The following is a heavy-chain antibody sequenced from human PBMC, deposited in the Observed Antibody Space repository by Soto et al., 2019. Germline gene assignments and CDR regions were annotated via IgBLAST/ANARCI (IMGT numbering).Heavy chain of an antibody. D-gene: IGHD4-17*01. CDR2: VYHTGST. CDR3: ARDPLYDYGDLSHVFDT. Sequence: QVQLQESGPGLVKPSQTLSLSCTVSGDSMSRGDYYWSWIRLPPGKGLEWIGFVYHTGSTYYSPSLKGSVDISVDTFKNQFSLKLNSVTAAATAVYYCARDPLYDYGDLSHVFDTWGQGTMVTVSS. J-gene: IGHJ3*02. V-gene: IGHV4-30-4*01. CDR1: GDSMSRGDYY.